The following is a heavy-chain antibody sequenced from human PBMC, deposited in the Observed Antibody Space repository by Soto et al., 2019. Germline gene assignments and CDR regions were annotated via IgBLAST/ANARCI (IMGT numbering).Heavy chain of an antibody. Sequence: ASVKVSCTASGYTFTSYCISWVRQAPGQGLEWMGWISAYNGNTNYAQKLQGRVTMTTATSTSTAYMELRSLRSDDTAVYYCARNDDKDSSSWLQHPFDYWGQGTLVTVSS. V-gene: IGHV1-18*01. CDR2: ISAYNGNT. J-gene: IGHJ4*02. CDR3: ARNDDKDSSSWLQHPFDY. CDR1: GYTFTSYC. D-gene: IGHD6-13*01.